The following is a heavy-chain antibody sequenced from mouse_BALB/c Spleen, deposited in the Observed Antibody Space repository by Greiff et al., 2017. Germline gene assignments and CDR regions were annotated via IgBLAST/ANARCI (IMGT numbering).Heavy chain of an antibody. CDR3: ARRDGSRRYFDV. J-gene: IGHJ1*01. Sequence: EVKLQESGAELVRPGALVKLSCKASGFNIKDYYMHWVKQRPEQGLEWIGWIDPENGNTIYDPKFQGKASITADTSSNTAYLQLSSLTSEDTAVYYCARRDGSRRYFDVWGAGTTVTVSS. V-gene: IGHV14-1*02. CDR2: IDPENGNT. D-gene: IGHD1-1*01. CDR1: GFNIKDYY.